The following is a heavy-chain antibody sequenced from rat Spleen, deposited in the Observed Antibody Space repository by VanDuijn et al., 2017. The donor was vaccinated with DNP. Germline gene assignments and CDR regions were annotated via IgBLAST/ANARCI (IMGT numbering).Heavy chain of an antibody. D-gene: IGHD1-6*01. CDR1: GFTFSNYG. Sequence: EVQLVETGGGLVQPGRSLKLSCEASGFTFSNYGMAWVRQAPTKGLEWVASITNSGGSAYYRDSVKGRFTISRDNAKSTLYLQMDSLRSEDTATYYCTTDRVYYGLLGDYWGQGVMVTVSS. V-gene: IGHV5-27*01. CDR3: TTDRVYYGLLGDY. J-gene: IGHJ2*01. CDR2: ITNSGGSA.